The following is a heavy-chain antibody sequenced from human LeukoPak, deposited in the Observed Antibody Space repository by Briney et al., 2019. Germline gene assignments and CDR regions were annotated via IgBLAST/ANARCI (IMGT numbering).Heavy chain of an antibody. CDR1: GSTFSRCQ. J-gene: IGHJ4*02. D-gene: IGHD3-10*01. CDR2: IDNTAATI. Sequence: GGSLRLSCAASGSTFSRCQLNWVRQAPGQGLEWLSYIDNTAATIHYADSVKGRFTISRDNAENILYLQMDSLRAEDTAVYYCARDATLVPGHVYFDNWGQGTLVTVSS. V-gene: IGHV3-48*03. CDR3: ARDATLVPGHVYFDN.